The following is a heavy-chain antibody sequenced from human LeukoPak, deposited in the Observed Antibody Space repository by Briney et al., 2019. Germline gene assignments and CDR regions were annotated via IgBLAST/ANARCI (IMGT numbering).Heavy chain of an antibody. CDR2: ISSCSSTI. J-gene: IGHJ4*02. Sequence: GGSLRLSCAASGFTFSSYSMNWVRQAPGKGLEWVSYISSCSSTIYYADSVKGRFTISRDNAKNSLYLQMNSLRAEDTAVYYCAPGYFYFDYWGQGTLVTVSS. D-gene: IGHD3-9*01. CDR1: GFTFSSYS. CDR3: APGYFYFDY. V-gene: IGHV3-48*01.